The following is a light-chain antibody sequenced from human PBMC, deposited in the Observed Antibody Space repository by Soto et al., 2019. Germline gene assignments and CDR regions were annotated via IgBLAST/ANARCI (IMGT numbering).Light chain of an antibody. CDR2: DVS. CDR3: CADADTFYV. V-gene: IGLV2-11*01. J-gene: IGLJ1*01. Sequence: QSALTQPRSVSGSPGQSVTISCTGTSSDVVSYKDVSWYQHHPGKVPKLMIYDVSERPSGVPDRFSGSKSGNTASLTISGRQAEDEANYDCCADADTFYVFVPGTTLTVL. CDR1: SSDVVSYKD.